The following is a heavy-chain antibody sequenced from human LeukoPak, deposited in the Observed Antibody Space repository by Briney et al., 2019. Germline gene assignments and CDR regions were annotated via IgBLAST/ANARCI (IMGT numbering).Heavy chain of an antibody. V-gene: IGHV7-4-1*02. J-gene: IGHJ4*02. CDR3: ARDDGYDYVWGSYRPSEFGSPFDY. Sequence: ASVKVSCKASGYTFTSYAMNWVRQAPGQGLEWMGWINTNTGNPTYAQGFTGRFVFSLDTSVSTAYLQISSLKAEDTAVYYCARDDGYDYVWGSYRPSEFGSPFDYWGQGTLVTVSS. CDR2: INTNTGNP. CDR1: GYTFTSYA. D-gene: IGHD3-16*02.